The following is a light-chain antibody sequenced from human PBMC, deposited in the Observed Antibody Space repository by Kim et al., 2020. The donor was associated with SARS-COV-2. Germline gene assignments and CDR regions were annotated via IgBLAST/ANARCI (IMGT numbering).Light chain of an antibody. V-gene: IGKV3-20*01. CDR2: GAS. J-gene: IGKJ2*01. Sequence: EIVLTQSPGTLSLSPGERATLSCRASQSINSGYLAWYQQKPGQTPRLLIYGASTRATGIPDRFSGSGSETDLTLTISRLEPEDFAVYYCQLFGTSPPVTFGQGTKLEIK. CDR1: QSINSGY. CDR3: QLFGTSPPVT.